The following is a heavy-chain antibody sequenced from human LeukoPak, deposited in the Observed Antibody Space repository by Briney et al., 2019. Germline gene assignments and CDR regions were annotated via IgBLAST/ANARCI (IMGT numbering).Heavy chain of an antibody. D-gene: IGHD3-10*01. J-gene: IGHJ6*02. CDR2: INPSGGST. CDR3: ARDSGNYHYDMDV. V-gene: IGHV1-46*01. Sequence: ASVKVSCTASGYTFTSYYMHWVRQAPGQGLEWMGIINPSGGSTSYAQKFQGRVTMTRDTSTSTVYMELSSLRSEDTAVYYCARDSGNYHYDMDVWGQGTTVIVSS. CDR1: GYTFTSYY.